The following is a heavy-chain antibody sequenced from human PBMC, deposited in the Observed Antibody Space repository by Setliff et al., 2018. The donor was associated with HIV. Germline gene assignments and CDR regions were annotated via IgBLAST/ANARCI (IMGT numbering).Heavy chain of an antibody. CDR3: ARGLDYGNYVRYFDY. CDR1: GGSISSTSYY. CDR2: IYYSGST. D-gene: IGHD4-17*01. Sequence: SETLSLTCTVSGGSISSTSYYWGWIRQPPGKGLEWIVTIYYSGSTYYNPSLKSRVTISVDTSKSQFSLKLSSVTAADTAVYYCARGLDYGNYVRYFDYWGQGTLVTVSS. J-gene: IGHJ4*02. V-gene: IGHV4-39*07.